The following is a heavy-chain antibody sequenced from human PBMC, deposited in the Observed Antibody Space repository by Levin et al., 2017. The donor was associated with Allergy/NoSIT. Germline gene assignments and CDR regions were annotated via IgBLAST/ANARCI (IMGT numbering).Heavy chain of an antibody. D-gene: IGHD3-16*01. Sequence: PGGSLRLSCAASGFAFSSYDMHWVRQATGKRLEWVSAIDTAGETYYPASVKGRFTISRENAKNSLYLQMNSLGGGDTAVYFCAREGGGDSDIDPLDYWGQGTLVTVSS. V-gene: IGHV3-13*01. CDR1: GFAFSSYD. CDR3: AREGGGDSDIDPLDY. CDR2: IDTAGET. J-gene: IGHJ4*02.